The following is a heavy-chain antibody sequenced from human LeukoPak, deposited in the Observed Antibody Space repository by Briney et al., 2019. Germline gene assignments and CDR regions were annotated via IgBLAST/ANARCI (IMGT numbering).Heavy chain of an antibody. CDR3: ARHGSYSGSYLY. Sequence: SVTVSYTPSGGTFSSYAISWVRQAPGQGLEWMGGIIPIFATANYAQKFQGRVTISTDESTSTAYMGLSSLRSEDTAVYYCARHGSYSGSYLYWGQGTLVTVSS. D-gene: IGHD1-26*01. CDR1: GGTFSSYA. J-gene: IGHJ4*02. V-gene: IGHV1-69*05. CDR2: IIPIFATA.